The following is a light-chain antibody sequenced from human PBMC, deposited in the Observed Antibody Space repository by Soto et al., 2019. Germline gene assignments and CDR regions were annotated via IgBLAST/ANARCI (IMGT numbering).Light chain of an antibody. CDR3: SSYTSSTTPHVV. CDR2: EVS. J-gene: IGLJ2*01. CDR1: SSDVGGYKY. V-gene: IGLV2-14*01. Sequence: QSVLTQPASVSGSPGQSITMSCTGTSSDVGGYKYVSWYQQHPGKAPKVIIYEVSNRASGVSNRFSGSKSGNTASLTISGLLAEDEADYYCSSYTSSTTPHVVFGGGTKVTVL.